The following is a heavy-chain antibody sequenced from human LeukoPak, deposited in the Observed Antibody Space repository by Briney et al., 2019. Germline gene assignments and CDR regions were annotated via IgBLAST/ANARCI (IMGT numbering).Heavy chain of an antibody. CDR1: GFTFINYG. Sequence: GGSLRLSCAASGFTFINYGMHWVRQAPGKGLEWVALISYDGSSKYYADSVKGRIIISRDNSKNIMNLQMNSLRTEDTAVYYCARQYYYGSGNGLDVWGQGTTVTVSS. D-gene: IGHD3-10*01. V-gene: IGHV3-30*03. J-gene: IGHJ6*02. CDR3: ARQYYYGSGNGLDV. CDR2: ISYDGSSK.